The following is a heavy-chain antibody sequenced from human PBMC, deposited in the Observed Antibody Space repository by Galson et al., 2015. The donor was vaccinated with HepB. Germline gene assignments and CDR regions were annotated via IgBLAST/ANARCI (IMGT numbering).Heavy chain of an antibody. CDR1: GFTFSTYT. CDR2: TSGSGGYT. D-gene: IGHD6-13*01. V-gene: IGHV3-23*01. CDR3: AKDHMSSQQKLGGRIGYYFDH. Sequence: SLRLSCAASGFTFSTYTINWVRQAPGKGLEWVSATSGSGGYTYYADSVKGRFTISRDNSKNTLYLQMNSLRADDTAIYYCAKDHMSSQQKLGGRIGYYFDHWGQGTLVIVSS. J-gene: IGHJ4*02.